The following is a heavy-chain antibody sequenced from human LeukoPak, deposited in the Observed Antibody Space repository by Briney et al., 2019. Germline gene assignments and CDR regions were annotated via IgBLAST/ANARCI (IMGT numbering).Heavy chain of an antibody. CDR1: GYTFTGYY. CDR2: INPNSGGT. V-gene: IGHV1-2*04. CDR3: ARFYGDYAVDAFDI. J-gene: IGHJ3*02. D-gene: IGHD4-17*01. Sequence: ASVKVSCKASGYTFTGYYMHWVRQAPGQGLEWMGWINPNSGGTNYAQKFQGWVTMTRDTSISTAYMELSRLRSDDTAVYYCARFYGDYAVDAFDIWGQGTMVTVSS.